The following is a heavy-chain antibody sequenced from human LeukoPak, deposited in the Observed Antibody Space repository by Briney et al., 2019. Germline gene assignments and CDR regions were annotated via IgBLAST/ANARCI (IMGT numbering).Heavy chain of an antibody. CDR3: TTEPDCSSTSCYEISMSFDY. CDR2: IKSKTDGGTT. V-gene: IGHV3-15*01. D-gene: IGHD2-2*01. Sequence: GGSLRLSCAASGFTFSNAWMSWVRQAPGKGLEWVGRIKSKTDGGTTDYAAPVKGRFTISRDDSKNTLYLQMNSLKTEGTAVYYCTTEPDCSSTSCYEISMSFDYWGQGTLVTVSS. CDR1: GFTFSNAW. J-gene: IGHJ4*02.